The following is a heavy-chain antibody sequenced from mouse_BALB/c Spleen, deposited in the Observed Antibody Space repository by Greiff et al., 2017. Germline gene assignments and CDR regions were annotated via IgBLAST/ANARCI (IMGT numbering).Heavy chain of an antibody. Sequence: EVQLQESGPELVKPGASVKMSCKASGYTFTSYVMHWVKQKPGQGLEWIGYINPYNDGTKYNEKFKGKATLTSDKSSSTAYMELSSLTSEDSAVYYCARGIYYGSSQYYFDYWGQGTTLTVSS. CDR3: ARGIYYGSSQYYFDY. D-gene: IGHD1-1*01. J-gene: IGHJ2*01. V-gene: IGHV1-14*01. CDR1: GYTFTSYV. CDR2: INPYNDGT.